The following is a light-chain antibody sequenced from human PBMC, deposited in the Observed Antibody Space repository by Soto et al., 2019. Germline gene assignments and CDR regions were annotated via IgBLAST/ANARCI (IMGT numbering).Light chain of an antibody. V-gene: IGKV1-16*01. CDR2: GTS. CDR3: HHYHSYPPT. CDR1: QGISDF. J-gene: IGKJ1*01. Sequence: DIQMTQSPSSLSASVGDTVTITCRASQGISDFLAWIQHKPGKPPKSLIYGTSSLRSGVPSRFSGSGSGRDFTLTISSRQPEDFATYYCHHYHSYPPTFGQGTKVEIK.